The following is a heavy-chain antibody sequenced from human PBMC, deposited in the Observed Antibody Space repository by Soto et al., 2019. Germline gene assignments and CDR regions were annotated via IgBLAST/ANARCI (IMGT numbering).Heavy chain of an antibody. V-gene: IGHV3-30-3*01. CDR1: GFTFSSYA. Sequence: QVQLVESGGGVVQPGRSLRLSCAASGFTFSSYAMHWVRQAPGKGLEWVAVISYDGSNKYYADSVKGRFTISRDNSKNTLYLQMNSLRAEGTAVYYCARGSNVLEATVFDYWGQGTLVTVSS. CDR3: ARGSNVLEATVFDY. D-gene: IGHD1-26*01. CDR2: ISYDGSNK. J-gene: IGHJ4*02.